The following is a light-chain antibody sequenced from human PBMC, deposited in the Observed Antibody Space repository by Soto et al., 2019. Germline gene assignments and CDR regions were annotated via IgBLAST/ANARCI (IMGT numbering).Light chain of an antibody. J-gene: IGLJ1*01. Sequence: SYELTQTSSVSVAPGQTARISCGGNNIGGKSVHWYQQKPGQAPVVVVYDDSDRPSGIPERFSGSNSGNAATLTISRVEAGDEAVYHCQVWDDNSDHHVFGTGTKVTAL. CDR2: DDS. CDR1: NIGGKS. V-gene: IGLV3-21*02. CDR3: QVWDDNSDHHV.